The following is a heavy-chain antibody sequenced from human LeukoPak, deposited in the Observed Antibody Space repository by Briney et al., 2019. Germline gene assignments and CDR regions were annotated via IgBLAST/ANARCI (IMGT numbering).Heavy chain of an antibody. D-gene: IGHD6-13*01. Sequence: PGGSLRLSCAASGFTFSSYSMNWVRQAPGKGLEWVSYISSGSSTIYYADSVKGRFTISRDNAKNSLYLQMNSLRDEDTAVYYCARVKPGYSSSWPFDYWGQGTLVTVSS. J-gene: IGHJ4*02. CDR3: ARVKPGYSSSWPFDY. CDR2: ISSGSSTI. CDR1: GFTFSSYS. V-gene: IGHV3-48*02.